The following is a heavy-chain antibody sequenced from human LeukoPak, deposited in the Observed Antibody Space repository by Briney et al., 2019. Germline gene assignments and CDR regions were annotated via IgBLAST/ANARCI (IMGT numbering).Heavy chain of an antibody. Sequence: PSETLSLTCTVSGGSLSSGSYYWTWIRQPPGKGLEWIGYMSQSGSTYYNPSLKSRVTISVDTSKSQFSLKLTSVTAADTAVYYCARDWSGPYYFDYWGQGTLVTVSS. CDR1: GGSLSSGSYY. J-gene: IGHJ4*01. D-gene: IGHD3-3*01. CDR2: MSQSGST. CDR3: ARDWSGPYYFDY. V-gene: IGHV4-61*01.